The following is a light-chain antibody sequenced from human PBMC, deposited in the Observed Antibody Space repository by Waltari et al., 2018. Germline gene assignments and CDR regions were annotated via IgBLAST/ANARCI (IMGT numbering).Light chain of an antibody. Sequence: QSALTQPASVSGSPGQSITISCSGTDSDVGAYDFVSWYQQHPGKAPHLIIYEVSNRPSVMSHRFSASKSGNTASLTISGLQAEDEADYYCSSYTTSSAPGVFGTGTSVTVL. CDR2: EVS. J-gene: IGLJ1*01. V-gene: IGLV2-14*01. CDR3: SSYTTSSAPGV. CDR1: DSDVGAYDF.